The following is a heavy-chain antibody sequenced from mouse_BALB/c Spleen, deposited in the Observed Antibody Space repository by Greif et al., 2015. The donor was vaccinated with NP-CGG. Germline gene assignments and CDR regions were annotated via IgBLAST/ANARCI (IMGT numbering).Heavy chain of an antibody. J-gene: IGHJ4*01. V-gene: IGHV14-3*02. CDR3: ARSRVLRYYYAMDY. D-gene: IGHD1-1*01. Sequence: EVKLVESGAELVKPGASVKLSCTASGFNIKDTYMHWVKQRPEQGLEWIGRIDPANGNTKYDPKFQGKATITADTSSNTAYLQLSSLTSEDTAVYYCARSRVLRYYYAMDYWGQGTSVTVSS. CDR1: GFNIKDTY. CDR2: IDPANGNT.